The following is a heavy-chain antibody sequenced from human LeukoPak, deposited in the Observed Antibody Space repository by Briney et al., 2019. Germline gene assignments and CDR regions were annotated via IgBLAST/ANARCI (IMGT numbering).Heavy chain of an antibody. V-gene: IGHV4-34*01. CDR2: INHSGST. Sequence: SETLSLTCAVYGGSFSGYYWSWIRQPPGKGLEWIGEINHSGSTNYNPSLKSRVTISVDTSKNQFSLKLSSVTAADTAVYYCARGYNGTTVYFDYWGQGTLVTVSS. D-gene: IGHD1-1*01. CDR3: ARGYNGTTVYFDY. CDR1: GGSFSGYY. J-gene: IGHJ4*02.